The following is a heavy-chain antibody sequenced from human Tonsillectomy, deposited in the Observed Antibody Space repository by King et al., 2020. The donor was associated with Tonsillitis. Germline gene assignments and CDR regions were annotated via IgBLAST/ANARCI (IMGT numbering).Heavy chain of an antibody. CDR1: EYTFTGYY. CDR3: ATQIYSHYYYCMDV. J-gene: IGHJ6*02. Sequence: QLVQSGAEVKKPGASVKVSCKASEYTFTGYYIHWVRQAPGQGLEWMGWINPNSGGTNYAQKFQGRVTMTRDTSFSTAYMELSRLRSDDTAVYYCATQIYSHYYYCMDVWGQGTTVTVSS. CDR2: INPNSGGT. V-gene: IGHV1-2*02. D-gene: IGHD4-11*01.